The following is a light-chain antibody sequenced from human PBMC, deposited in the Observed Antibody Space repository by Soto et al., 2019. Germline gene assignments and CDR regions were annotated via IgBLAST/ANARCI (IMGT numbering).Light chain of an antibody. CDR3: QQSQRTVIT. CDR1: ETIKSS. Sequence: DIQMTQSPSSLSASVGDRVTISCRANETIKSSLNWYQQKPGEAPKLLIYATSHLQTGVPARISGSGSETEFSLTISSLQFEDFATYYCQQSQRTVITFRQGTRL. CDR2: ATS. J-gene: IGKJ5*01. V-gene: IGKV1-39*01.